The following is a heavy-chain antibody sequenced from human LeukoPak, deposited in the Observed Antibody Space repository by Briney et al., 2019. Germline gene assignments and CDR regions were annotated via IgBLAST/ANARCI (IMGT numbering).Heavy chain of an antibody. CDR3: ARDGVEFYNWFDP. CDR1: GFSFSNYW. V-gene: IGHV3-74*01. CDR2: INSDGSST. J-gene: IGHJ5*02. D-gene: IGHD2-21*01. Sequence: PGGSLRLSCAASGFSFSNYWMHWVRQAPGKGLGWVSRINSDGSSTNYADSVKGRFTISRDNAKNTLYLQMNSLRAEDTAVYYCARDGVEFYNWFDPWGQGTLVTVSS.